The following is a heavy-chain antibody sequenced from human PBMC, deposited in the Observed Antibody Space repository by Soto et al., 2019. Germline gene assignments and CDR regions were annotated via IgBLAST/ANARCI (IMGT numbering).Heavy chain of an antibody. J-gene: IGHJ6*02. D-gene: IGHD5-18*01. V-gene: IGHV1-58*01. Sequence: SVKVSCKASGFTFTSSAVQWVRQARGQRLEWIGWIVVGSGNTNYAQKFQERVTITRDMSTSTAYMELSSLRSEDTAVYYCAAAGQGYSYGMDVWGQGTTVTAP. CDR3: AAAGQGYSYGMDV. CDR1: GFTFTSSA. CDR2: IVVGSGNT.